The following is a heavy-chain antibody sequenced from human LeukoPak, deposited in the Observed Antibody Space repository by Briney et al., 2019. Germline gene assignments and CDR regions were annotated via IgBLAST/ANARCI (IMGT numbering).Heavy chain of an antibody. CDR2: ICSSGST. CDR1: GGSISSYC. J-gene: IGHJ6*03. Sequence: SETLSLTCTVSGGSISSYCWSWIRQPAGKGLEWIGRICSSGSTNYNPSLKSRVTISVDTSKNQFSLKLSSVTAADTAVYYCARMVTMVRGPLLHYYYYYYMDVWGKGTTVTISS. V-gene: IGHV4-4*07. D-gene: IGHD3-10*01. CDR3: ARMVTMVRGPLLHYYYYYYMDV.